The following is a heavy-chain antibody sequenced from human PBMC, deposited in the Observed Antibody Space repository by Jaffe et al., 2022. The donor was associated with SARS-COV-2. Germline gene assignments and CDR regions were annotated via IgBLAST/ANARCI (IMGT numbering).Heavy chain of an antibody. D-gene: IGHD2-15*01. V-gene: IGHV3-74*01. CDR1: GFTFSSYW. Sequence: EVQLVESGGGLVQPGGSLRLSCAASGFTFSSYWMHWVRQAPGKGLVWVSRINSDGSSTSYADSVKGRFTISRDNAKNTLYLQMNSLRAEDTAVYYCAREPDISTWGYYYYYMDVWGKGTTVTVSS. CDR3: AREPDISTWGYYYYYMDV. CDR2: INSDGSST. J-gene: IGHJ6*03.